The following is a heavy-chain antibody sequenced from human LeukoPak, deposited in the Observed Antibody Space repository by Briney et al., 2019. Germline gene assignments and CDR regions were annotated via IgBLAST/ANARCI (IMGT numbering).Heavy chain of an antibody. Sequence: GGSLRLSCAASGFTFSSYAMSWVRQAPGKGLEWVSAISGSGGSTYYADSVKGRFTISRDNSKNTLYLQIDSLRAEDTAVYYCAKDWFSTDYYYYGMDVWGQGTTVTVSS. V-gene: IGHV3-23*01. CDR2: ISGSGGST. J-gene: IGHJ6*02. CDR3: AKDWFSTDYYYYGMDV. D-gene: IGHD3-10*01. CDR1: GFTFSSYA.